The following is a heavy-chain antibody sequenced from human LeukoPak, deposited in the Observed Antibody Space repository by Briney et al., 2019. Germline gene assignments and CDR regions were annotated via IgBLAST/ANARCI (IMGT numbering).Heavy chain of an antibody. CDR1: GFTFSSYA. J-gene: IGHJ3*02. CDR3: ARDGAFDI. Sequence: PGGSLRLSCAASGFTFSSYAMHWVRQAPGKGLEWVAVISYDGSNKYYADSVKGRFTISRDNSKNTLYLQMNSLRAEDTAVSYCARDGAFDIWGQGTMVTVSS. V-gene: IGHV3-30*04. CDR2: ISYDGSNK.